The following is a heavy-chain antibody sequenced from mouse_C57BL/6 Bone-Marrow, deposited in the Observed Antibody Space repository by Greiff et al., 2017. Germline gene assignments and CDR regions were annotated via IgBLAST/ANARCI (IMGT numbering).Heavy chain of an antibody. Sequence: DVHLVESGGGLVKPGGSLKLSCAASGFTFSDYGMHWVRQAPEKGLEWVAYISSGSSTIYYADTVKGRFTISRDNAKNTLFLQMTSLRAEDTAMYYCARGEWLRGYFDVWGTGTTVTVSS. J-gene: IGHJ1*03. D-gene: IGHD2-2*01. CDR2: ISSGSSTI. CDR3: ARGEWLRGYFDV. V-gene: IGHV5-17*01. CDR1: GFTFSDYG.